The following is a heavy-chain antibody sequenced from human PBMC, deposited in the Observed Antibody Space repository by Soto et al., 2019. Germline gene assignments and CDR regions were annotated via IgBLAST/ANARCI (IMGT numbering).Heavy chain of an antibody. D-gene: IGHD1-26*01. CDR2: MNPNSGNT. Sequence: QVQLVQSGAEVKKPGASVKVSCKTSGYTFTSYDINWVRQATGQGLEWMGWMNPNSGNTAYAQKFQGRVTTTRNTSISTAYMELSSLSSEATAVYYCARERSSGAFEIWGQGTMVTVSS. CDR3: ARERSSGAFEI. CDR1: GYTFTSYD. V-gene: IGHV1-8*01. J-gene: IGHJ3*02.